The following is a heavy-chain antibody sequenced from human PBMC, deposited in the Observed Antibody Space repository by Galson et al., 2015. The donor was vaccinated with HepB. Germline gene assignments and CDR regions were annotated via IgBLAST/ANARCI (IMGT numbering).Heavy chain of an antibody. D-gene: IGHD2-15*01. CDR1: GGSISSYY. CDR2: IHYSGTT. Sequence: ETLSLTCTVSGGSISSYYWNWIRQPPGKGLEWMGYIHYSGTTSYNPSLKSRVTISADTSKNQFSLKLSPVTAADTAVYYCARPSLKYCSGDSCYPDAFDIWGQGTMVTVSS. V-gene: IGHV4-59*08. CDR3: ARPSLKYCSGDSCYPDAFDI. J-gene: IGHJ3*02.